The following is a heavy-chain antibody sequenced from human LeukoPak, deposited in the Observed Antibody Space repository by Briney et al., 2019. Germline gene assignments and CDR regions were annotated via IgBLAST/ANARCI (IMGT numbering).Heavy chain of an antibody. V-gene: IGHV3-23*01. CDR2: ISGGGDST. CDR1: GFTFSRFA. CDR3: AKAPFSRPIDY. Sequence: PGGSLRLSCAASGFTFSRFAMSWLRQAPGKGLEWVSGISGGGDSTYYVDSVKGRFTISRDNSKNTLYLQMNSLRAEDTALYYCAKAPFSRPIDYWGQGTLVTVSS. J-gene: IGHJ4*02.